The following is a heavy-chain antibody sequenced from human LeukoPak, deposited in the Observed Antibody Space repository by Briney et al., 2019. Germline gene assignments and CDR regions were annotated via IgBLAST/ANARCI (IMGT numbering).Heavy chain of an antibody. V-gene: IGHV3-30-3*01. CDR3: AKENYLGVGAPDAFDI. CDR1: GFTFSSYA. Sequence: PGGSLRLSCAASGFTFSSYAMHWVRQAPGKGLEWVAVISYDGSNKYYADSVKGRFTISRDNSKNTLYLQMNSLRAKDTAVYYCAKENYLGVGAPDAFDIWGQGTMVTVSS. D-gene: IGHD1-26*01. CDR2: ISYDGSNK. J-gene: IGHJ3*02.